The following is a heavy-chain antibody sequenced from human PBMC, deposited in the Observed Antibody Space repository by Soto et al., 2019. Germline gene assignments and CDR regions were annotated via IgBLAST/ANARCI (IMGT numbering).Heavy chain of an antibody. CDR2: IVVGSGNT. CDR1: GFTFTSSA. V-gene: IGHV1-58*01. J-gene: IGHJ6*02. Sequence: SVKVSCKASGFTFTSSAVQWVRQARGQRLEWIGWIVVGSGNTNYAQKFQERVTITRDMSTSTAYMELSSLRSEDTAVYYCAAANSSSWYNYYYYGMDVWGQGTTVTVSS. CDR3: AAANSSSWYNYYYYGMDV. D-gene: IGHD6-13*01.